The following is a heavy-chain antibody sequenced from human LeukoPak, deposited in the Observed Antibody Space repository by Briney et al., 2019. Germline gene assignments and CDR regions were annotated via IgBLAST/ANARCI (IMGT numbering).Heavy chain of an antibody. J-gene: IGHJ1*01. CDR3: ANDSYSPEYFQH. D-gene: IGHD2-15*01. CDR2: IYSGGST. Sequence: PGGSLRLSCAASGFSVSNNYMSWVRQAPGKGLEWVSVIYSGGSTFYADSVKGRFTISRDNSKNTLYLQMNSLRAEDTAVYYCANDSYSPEYFQHWGQGTLVTVSS. CDR1: GFSVSNNY. V-gene: IGHV3-66*01.